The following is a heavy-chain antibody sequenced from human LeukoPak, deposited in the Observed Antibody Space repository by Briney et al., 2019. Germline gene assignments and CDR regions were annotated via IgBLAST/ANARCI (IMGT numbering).Heavy chain of an antibody. D-gene: IGHD2-21*02. J-gene: IGHJ4*02. V-gene: IGHV3-23*01. CDR3: ARARGYCAADCSRYDFDY. Sequence: GGPLTLPCALSGLLYSRYNARGPRDARGGAGEGVSNITNSGHNTLSTHSVQGRYTLSRDNSQNTLYLQKKSLRERCTAVYSCARARGYCAADCSRYDFDYWGQGTLVTVSS. CDR1: GLLYSRY. CDR2: ITNSGHNT.